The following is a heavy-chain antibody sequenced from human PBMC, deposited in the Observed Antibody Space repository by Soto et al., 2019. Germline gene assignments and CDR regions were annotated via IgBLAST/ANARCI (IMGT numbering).Heavy chain of an antibody. CDR1: GFTFSSYA. CDR3: AREALTIFGVVTEGTFDY. Sequence: GGSLRLSCAASGFTFSSYAMHWVRQAPGKGLEWVAVISYDGSNKYYADSVKGRFTISRDNSKNTLYLQMNSLGAEDTAVYYCAREALTIFGVVTEGTFDYWGQGTLVTVSS. J-gene: IGHJ4*02. CDR2: ISYDGSNK. V-gene: IGHV3-30-3*01. D-gene: IGHD3-3*01.